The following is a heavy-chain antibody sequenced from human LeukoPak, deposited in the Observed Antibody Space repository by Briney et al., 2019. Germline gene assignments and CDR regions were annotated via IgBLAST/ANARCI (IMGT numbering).Heavy chain of an antibody. CDR2: ISSSGSNI. Sequence: GGSLRLSCAASGFNFSDYYMRWIRLAPGKGLKWVSYISSSGSNIYYADSVKGRFTISRDNAKNSLYLQMNSLRAEDTAVYYCARGGENGYNVNFDYWGQGTLITVSS. D-gene: IGHD5-24*01. CDR3: ARGGENGYNVNFDY. J-gene: IGHJ4*02. CDR1: GFNFSDYY. V-gene: IGHV3-11*01.